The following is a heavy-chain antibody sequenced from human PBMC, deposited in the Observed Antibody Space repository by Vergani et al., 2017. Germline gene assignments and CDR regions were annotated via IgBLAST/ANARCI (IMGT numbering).Heavy chain of an antibody. CDR3: ARDRGRVATMLDY. J-gene: IGHJ4*02. CDR2: ISYDGSNK. CDR1: GFTFSSYA. V-gene: IGHV3-30-3*01. D-gene: IGHD5-12*01. Sequence: VQLVESGGGVVQPGRSLRLSCAASGFTFSSYAMHWVRQAPGKGLEWVAVISYDGSNKYYADSVKGRFTISRDNSKNTLYLQMNSLRAEDTAVYYCARDRGRVATMLDYWGQGTLVTVSS.